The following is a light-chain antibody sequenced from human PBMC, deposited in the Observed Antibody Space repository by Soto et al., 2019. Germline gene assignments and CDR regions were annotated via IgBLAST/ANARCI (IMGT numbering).Light chain of an antibody. CDR3: QLADTFPLT. CDR2: AAS. J-gene: IGKJ4*01. Sequence: DIQMTQSPSSVSASVGDRVTITCRASQGISSWVAWYQQKPGKAPNLLIYAASSLQSGVPSRFGGSGSGTEFTLTISNLQPEDFATYYCQLADTFPLTFGGGTKVEIK. V-gene: IGKV1-12*01. CDR1: QGISSW.